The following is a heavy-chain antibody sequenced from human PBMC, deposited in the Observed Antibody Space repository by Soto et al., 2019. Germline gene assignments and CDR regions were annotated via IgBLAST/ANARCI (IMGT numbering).Heavy chain of an antibody. J-gene: IGHJ5*02. D-gene: IGHD5-12*01. CDR3: ARKEWLRYRPPNWFDP. Sequence: QVQLQQWGAGLLKPSETLSLTCAVYGGSFSGYYWSWIRQPPGKGLEWIGEINHSGSANYNPSLTSRVTISVDTSKNQFSLKLSSVTAADTAVYYCARKEWLRYRPPNWFDPWGQGTLVTVSS. CDR1: GGSFSGYY. CDR2: INHSGSA. V-gene: IGHV4-34*01.